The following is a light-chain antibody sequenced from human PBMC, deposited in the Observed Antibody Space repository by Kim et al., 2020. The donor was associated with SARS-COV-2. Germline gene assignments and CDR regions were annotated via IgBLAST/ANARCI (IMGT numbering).Light chain of an antibody. CDR3: QQYNSSPGT. V-gene: IGKV1-5*03. J-gene: IGKJ1*01. CDR2: KAS. CDR1: QSISSW. Sequence: GYLGDRVTIPCRASQSISSWLAWYQQKPGKAPKHLIYKASSLESGVPSRFSGSGSGTEFTLTISSLQPDDFATYYCQQYNSSPGTFGQGTKVDIK.